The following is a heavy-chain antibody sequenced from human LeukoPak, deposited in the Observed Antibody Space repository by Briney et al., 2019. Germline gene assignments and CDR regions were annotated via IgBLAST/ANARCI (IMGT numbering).Heavy chain of an antibody. CDR1: GYTFTDYY. CDR2: INPNSGGT. Sequence: GASVKVSCKTSGYTFTDYYMHWVRQAPGQGLEYMGWINPNSGGTDYAQKFQGRVTMTRDSSINTAYMELSRLRSDDTAVYYCARVLPGDGYSYGYWGQGTLVTVSS. CDR3: ARVLPGDGYSYGY. V-gene: IGHV1-2*02. D-gene: IGHD5-18*01. J-gene: IGHJ4*02.